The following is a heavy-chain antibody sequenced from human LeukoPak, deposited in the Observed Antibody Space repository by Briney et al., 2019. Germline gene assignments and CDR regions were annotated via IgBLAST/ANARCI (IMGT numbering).Heavy chain of an antibody. D-gene: IGHD1-26*01. J-gene: IGHJ4*02. V-gene: IGHV3-33*08. CDR1: GFMFSTYG. CDR2: VWYDGSNI. Sequence: GGSLRLSCAASGFMFSTYGMHWVRQAPGKGLEWVAVVWYDGSNIHYVDSMKGRFTISRDNSKSTLYLQMNSLTVEDTAVYYCARGGYSGTYYFDYWAQGTLVTVSS. CDR3: ARGGYSGTYYFDY.